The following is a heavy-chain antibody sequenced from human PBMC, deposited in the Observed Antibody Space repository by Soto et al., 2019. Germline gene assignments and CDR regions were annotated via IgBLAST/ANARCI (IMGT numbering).Heavy chain of an antibody. CDR3: ARERVPAATRRLNYYGMDV. V-gene: IGHV3-30-3*01. Sequence: QVQLVESGGGVVQPGRSLRLSCAASGFTFSSYAMHWVRQAPGKGLEWVAVISYDGSNKYYADSVKGRFTISRDNSKNTLYLQMNSLRAEDTAVYYCARERVPAATRRLNYYGMDVWGQGTTVTVSS. J-gene: IGHJ6*02. D-gene: IGHD2-2*01. CDR1: GFTFSSYA. CDR2: ISYDGSNK.